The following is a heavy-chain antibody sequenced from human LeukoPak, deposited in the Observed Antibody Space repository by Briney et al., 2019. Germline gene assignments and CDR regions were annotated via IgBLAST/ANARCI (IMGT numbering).Heavy chain of an antibody. CDR3: ARGKRTFDP. V-gene: IGHV3-9*01. CDR1: GFTFDDYA. Sequence: PGGSLRLSCAASGFTFDDYAMHWVRQAPGKGLEWVSGISWNSGSIGYADSVRGRFTISRDNSKNSLYLEMSDLRVEDTALYYCARGKRTFDPWGQGTLVTATS. CDR2: ISWNSGSI. J-gene: IGHJ5*02.